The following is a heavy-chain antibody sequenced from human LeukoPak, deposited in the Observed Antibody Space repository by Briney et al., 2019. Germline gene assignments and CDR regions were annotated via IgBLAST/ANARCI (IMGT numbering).Heavy chain of an antibody. CDR1: AFTFSTYS. D-gene: IGHD3-16*01. J-gene: IGHJ4*02. CDR2: ISSSSLYI. Sequence: GGSLRLSCAASAFTFSTYSMNWVRQAPGKGLEWVSSISSSSLYIYYADSVKGRFTISRDSATNSVSLQMDSLRPEDTAVYYCARGRGTSVYFDFWGQGTLVTVSS. V-gene: IGHV3-21*01. CDR3: ARGRGTSVYFDF.